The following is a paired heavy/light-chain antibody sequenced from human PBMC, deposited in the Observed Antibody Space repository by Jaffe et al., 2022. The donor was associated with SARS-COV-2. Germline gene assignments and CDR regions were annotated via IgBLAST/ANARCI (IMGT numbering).Light chain of an antibody. CDR2: DAS. V-gene: IGKV3-11*01. CDR3: QQRSNWPLT. CDR1: QSVSSY. Sequence: EIVLTQSPATLSLSPGERATLSCRASQSVSSYLAWYQQKPGQAPRLLIYDASNRATGIPARFSGSGSGTDFTLTISSLEPEDFAVYYCQQRSNWPLTFGGGTTVEIK. J-gene: IGKJ4*01.
Heavy chain of an antibody. D-gene: IGHD3-22*01. CDR3: ARDYRSYYYDRSGYFFDH. CDR2: INAGNRNT. CDR1: GYTFNSYA. V-gene: IGHV1-3*01. Sequence: QVQLVQSGAEVKKPGASVKVSCKASGYTFNSYAMHWVRQAPGQRLEWMGWINAGNRNTKYSQNFQGRVTITRDTSASIVYVELSSLRSEDTAVYYCARDYRSYYYDRSGYFFDHWGQGTLVTVSS. J-gene: IGHJ4*02.